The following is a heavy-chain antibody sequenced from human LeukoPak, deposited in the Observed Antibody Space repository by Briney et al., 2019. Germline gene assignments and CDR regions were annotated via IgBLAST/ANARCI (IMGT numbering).Heavy chain of an antibody. D-gene: IGHD6-19*01. J-gene: IGHJ4*02. V-gene: IGHV3-21*01. CDR3: AKALRLIAVAPAWDFDY. Sequence: GGSLRLSCAASGFTFSSYSMNWVRQAPGKGLEWVSSISSSSSYIYYADSVKGRFTISRDNAKNSLYLQMNSLRAEDTAVYYCAKALRLIAVAPAWDFDYWGQGTLVTVSS. CDR2: ISSSSSYI. CDR1: GFTFSSYS.